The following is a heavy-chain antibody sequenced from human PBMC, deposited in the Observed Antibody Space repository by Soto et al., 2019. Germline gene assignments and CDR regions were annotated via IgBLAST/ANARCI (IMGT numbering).Heavy chain of an antibody. CDR1: GGSISSSSYY. D-gene: IGHD4-17*01. CDR3: ARHDAGYGDYRRYFDY. Sequence: SETLSLTCTVSGGSISSSSYYWGWIRQPPGKGLEWIGSIYYSGSTYYNPSLKSRVTISVDTSKNQFSLKLSSVTAADTAVYYCARHDAGYGDYRRYFDYWGQGTLVTVSS. J-gene: IGHJ4*02. CDR2: IYYSGST. V-gene: IGHV4-39*01.